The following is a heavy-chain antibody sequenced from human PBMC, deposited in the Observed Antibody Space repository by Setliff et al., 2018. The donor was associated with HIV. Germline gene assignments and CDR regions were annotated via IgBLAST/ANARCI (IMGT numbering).Heavy chain of an antibody. V-gene: IGHV4-31*03. Sequence: KTSETLSLTCTVSRGSINSGGSYWSWIRQHPGKGLEWIGYIYYSGNTYYNPSLKSRVTISVDTSKKQFSLRLTSITSADTAVYYCVRVGRRDGWGRIAAIGWSWFDPWGQGTRVTVS. J-gene: IGHJ5*02. CDR2: IYYSGNT. CDR3: VRVGRRDGWGRIAAIGWSWFDP. D-gene: IGHD6-25*01. CDR1: RGSINSGGSY.